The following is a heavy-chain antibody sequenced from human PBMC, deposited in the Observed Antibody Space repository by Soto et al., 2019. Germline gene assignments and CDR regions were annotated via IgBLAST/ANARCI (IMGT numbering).Heavy chain of an antibody. D-gene: IGHD3-22*01. Sequence: PGGSLRLSCAASGFTFSSYAMSWVRQAPGKGLEWVSAISGSGGSTYYADSVKGRFTISRDNSKNTLYLQMNSLRAEDTAVYYCAKDYYDSSGYTPQPDAFDIWGQGTMVTVSS. CDR2: ISGSGGST. CDR1: GFTFSSYA. V-gene: IGHV3-23*01. CDR3: AKDYYDSSGYTPQPDAFDI. J-gene: IGHJ3*02.